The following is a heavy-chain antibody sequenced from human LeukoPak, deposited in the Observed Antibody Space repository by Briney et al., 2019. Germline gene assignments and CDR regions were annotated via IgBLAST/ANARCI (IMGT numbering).Heavy chain of an antibody. CDR3: ARGGYYNILTGFSSRFLGFDS. CDR2: ISYDGSNK. J-gene: IGHJ4*02. D-gene: IGHD3-9*01. V-gene: IGHV3-30*03. Sequence: GGSLRLSCAASGFTFSSYGMHWVRQAPGKGLEWVAVISYDGSNKYYADSVKGRLTISRDNSKNTLYLQMTSLRAEDTAVYYCARGGYYNILTGFSSRFLGFDSWGQGTLVTVSS. CDR1: GFTFSSYG.